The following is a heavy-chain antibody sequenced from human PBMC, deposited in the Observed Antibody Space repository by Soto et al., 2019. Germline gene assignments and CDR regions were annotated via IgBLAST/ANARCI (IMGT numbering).Heavy chain of an antibody. CDR1: GGSFSGYY. J-gene: IGHJ5*02. CDR2: INHSGST. Sequence: PSETLSLTCAVYGGSFSGYYWSWIRQPPGKGLEWIGEINHSGSTNYNPSLKSRVTISVDTSKNQFSLKLSSVTAADTAVYYCARARCGAVAGKFGWFYPWAQGTLVTVCS. D-gene: IGHD6-19*01. V-gene: IGHV4-34*01. CDR3: ARARCGAVAGKFGWFYP.